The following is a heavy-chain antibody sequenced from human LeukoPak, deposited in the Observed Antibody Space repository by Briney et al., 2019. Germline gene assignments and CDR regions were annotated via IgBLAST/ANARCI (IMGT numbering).Heavy chain of an antibody. Sequence: SETLSHTCTVSGDSISNYYWSWIRQPPGKGLEWIGHIYYRGSTNYNLSLKSRVTISVDTSKNQFSLNLSSVTAADTAVYYCARVRSGIRGVMRWFDPWGQGTLVTVSS. CDR3: ARVRSGIRGVMRWFDP. CDR2: IYYRGST. V-gene: IGHV4-59*01. J-gene: IGHJ5*02. D-gene: IGHD3-10*01. CDR1: GDSISNYY.